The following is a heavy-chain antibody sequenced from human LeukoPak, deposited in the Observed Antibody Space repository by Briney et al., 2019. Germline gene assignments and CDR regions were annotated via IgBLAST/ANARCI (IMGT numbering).Heavy chain of an antibody. CDR1: GFTFGDYP. D-gene: IGHD1-26*01. J-gene: IGHJ4*02. V-gene: IGHV3-49*04. CDR2: IRSKAYGGTT. Sequence: SGGSLRLSCTASGFTFGDYPMTWVRQGPGKGLEWVGFIRSKAYGGTTEYAASVKGRFTISRDDSKSIAYLQMNSLKSEDTAVYYCGRGEFDFWGQGTLVTVSS. CDR3: GRGEFDF.